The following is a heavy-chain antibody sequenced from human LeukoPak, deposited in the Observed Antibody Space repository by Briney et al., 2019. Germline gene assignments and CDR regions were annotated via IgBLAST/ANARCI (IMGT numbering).Heavy chain of an antibody. CDR1: GYSISSSSYY. D-gene: IGHD1-20*01. Sequence: SETLSLTCTVSGYSISSSSYYWGWIRQPPGKGLEWIGSIYYSGSTYYNPSLKSRVTISVDTSKNQFSLKLSSVTAADTAVYYCARVTEDNWNLQPRDGVDYWGQGTLVTVSS. V-gene: IGHV4-39*07. CDR3: ARVTEDNWNLQPRDGVDY. CDR2: IYYSGST. J-gene: IGHJ4*02.